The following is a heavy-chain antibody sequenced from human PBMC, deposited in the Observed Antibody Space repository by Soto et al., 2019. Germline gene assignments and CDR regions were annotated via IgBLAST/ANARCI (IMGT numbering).Heavy chain of an antibody. J-gene: IGHJ4*02. V-gene: IGHV4-30-2*01. CDR2: IYHRGST. CDR1: GGSSSRGGYS. CDR3: ARAALDCGYAGKNFDY. D-gene: IGHD5-12*01. Sequence: SETLSLTCAVSGGSSSRGGYSWSWIRHPPGNGLERIGYIYHRGSTYYNTSLKSRLTISVDRSKNHFSLKLSSVTAADTAVYYCARAALDCGYAGKNFDYRGQGTLVTVSS.